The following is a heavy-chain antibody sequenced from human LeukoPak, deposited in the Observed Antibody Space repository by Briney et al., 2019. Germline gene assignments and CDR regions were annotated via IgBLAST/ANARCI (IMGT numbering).Heavy chain of an antibody. CDR1: GGAITSNY. D-gene: IGHD3-16*01. Sequence: PSETLSLTCTVSGGAITSNYWSWIRQPPGKGLQWIGYIYYRGSTNYNPSLKSRVTLSVDTSKSQFSLRLSSVTAADTAVYYCARHGGTFDPWGQGTLVTVSS. CDR2: IYYRGST. V-gene: IGHV4-59*08. J-gene: IGHJ5*02. CDR3: ARHGGTFDP.